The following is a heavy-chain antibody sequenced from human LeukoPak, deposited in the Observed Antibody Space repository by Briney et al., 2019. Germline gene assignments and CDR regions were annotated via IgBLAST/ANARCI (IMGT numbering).Heavy chain of an antibody. V-gene: IGHV5-51*01. CDR3: ARASQWLVLRYFDL. CDR1: GYSFTNYW. D-gene: IGHD6-19*01. J-gene: IGHJ2*01. Sequence: ESLKISCKGSGYSFTNYWIAWVRQMPGKGLEWMGIIYPGDSDTRYSPSFQGQVTISADKSISTAYLQWSSLKASDTAMYYCARASQWLVLRYFDLWARGTLVTVFS. CDR2: IYPGDSDT.